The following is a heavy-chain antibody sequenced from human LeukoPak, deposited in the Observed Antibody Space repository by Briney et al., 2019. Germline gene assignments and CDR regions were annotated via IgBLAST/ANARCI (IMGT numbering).Heavy chain of an antibody. D-gene: IGHD1-20*01. CDR3: ARDVTGTTAWSVYYMDV. J-gene: IGHJ6*03. Sequence: ASVKVSCKASGYTFTSYDINWVRQATGQGLEWMGWMNPNSGNTAYAQKFQGRVTMTRNTSISTAYMELSSLRSEDTAVYYCARDVTGTTAWSVYYMDVWGKGTTVTVSS. CDR1: GYTFTSYD. V-gene: IGHV1-8*01. CDR2: MNPNSGNT.